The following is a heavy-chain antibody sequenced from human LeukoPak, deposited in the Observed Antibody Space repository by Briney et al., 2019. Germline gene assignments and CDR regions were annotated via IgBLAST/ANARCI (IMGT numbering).Heavy chain of an antibody. CDR1: GFTFSNYA. Sequence: PGGSLRLSCAASGFTFSNYAMNWVRQAPGKGLEWVSGISESGGNTFYADSVKGRFTISRDNSKNTLYLQMNSLRAEDTAVYYCAKDSIETPYYYYYYMDVWGKGTTVTISS. CDR2: ISESGGNT. J-gene: IGHJ6*03. D-gene: IGHD3-3*02. CDR3: AKDSIETPYYYYYYMDV. V-gene: IGHV3-23*01.